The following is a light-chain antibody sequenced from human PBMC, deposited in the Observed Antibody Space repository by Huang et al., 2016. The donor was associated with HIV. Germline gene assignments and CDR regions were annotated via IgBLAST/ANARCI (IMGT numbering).Light chain of an antibody. CDR1: QSLSIN. J-gene: IGKJ5*01. CDR2: DTT. Sequence: EIVLTQSPATLSLSPGDRASLSCRASQSLSINFAWYQQKPGQAPRPLIYDTTNRATGIPGRLSGSGCGTEVTLTISNLEPEDSAVYYCQQRSESITFGQGTRLEIK. V-gene: IGKV3-11*01. CDR3: QQRSESIT.